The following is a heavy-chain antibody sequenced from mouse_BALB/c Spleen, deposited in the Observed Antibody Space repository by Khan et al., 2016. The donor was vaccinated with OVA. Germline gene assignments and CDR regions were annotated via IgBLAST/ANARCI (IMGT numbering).Heavy chain of an antibody. D-gene: IGHD2-2*01. V-gene: IGHV1S135*01. CDR1: GYSFTTYY. CDR3: TRHGYVAWFTY. J-gene: IGHJ3*01. CDR2: IDPFSGDT. Sequence: VQLQQSGPELMKPGTSVKISCKASGYSFTTYYIHWVMQSHGKSLEWIGSIDPFSGDTTFNQKFKGKATLTVDKSSSTAYIHLSNLTSEDSAIYYCTRHGYVAWFTYWGQGTLVTVSA.